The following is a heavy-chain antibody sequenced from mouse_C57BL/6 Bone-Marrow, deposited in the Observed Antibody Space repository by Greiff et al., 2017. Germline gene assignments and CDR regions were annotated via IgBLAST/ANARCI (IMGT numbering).Heavy chain of an antibody. CDR3: TGPLYSNYGGDYAMDY. CDR1: GFTFSNYW. J-gene: IGHJ4*01. D-gene: IGHD2-5*01. V-gene: IGHV6-3*01. CDR2: IRLKSDNYAT. Sequence: EVQLVESGGGLVQPGGSMKLSCVASGFTFSNYWMNWVRQSPEKGLEWVAQIRLKSDNYATHYAESVKGRFTISRDDSKSSVYLQMNNLRAEDTGIYYCTGPLYSNYGGDYAMDYWGQGTSVTVSS.